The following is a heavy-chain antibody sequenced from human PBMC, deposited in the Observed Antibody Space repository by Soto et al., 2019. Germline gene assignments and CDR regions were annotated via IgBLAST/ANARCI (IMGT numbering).Heavy chain of an antibody. D-gene: IGHD5-12*01. V-gene: IGHV3-15*01. Sequence: PGGSLRLSCAASGFTFSNAWMSWVRQAPGKGLEWVGRIKSKTDGGTTDYAAPVKGRFTISRDDSKNTLYLQMNSLKTEDTAVYYCTTDRIVATIIAATDDAFDIWGQGTMVTVS. J-gene: IGHJ3*02. CDR2: IKSKTDGGTT. CDR3: TTDRIVATIIAATDDAFDI. CDR1: GFTFSNAW.